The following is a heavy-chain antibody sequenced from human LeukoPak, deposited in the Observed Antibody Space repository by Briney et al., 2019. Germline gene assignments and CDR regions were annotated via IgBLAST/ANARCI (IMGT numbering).Heavy chain of an antibody. CDR1: GGSISSSSYY. V-gene: IGHV4-39*01. CDR2: IYYSGST. J-gene: IGHJ3*01. D-gene: IGHD1-14*01. CDR3: ARHLPDADAFHV. Sequence: PSETLSLTCTVSGGSISSSSYYWGWIRQPPGKGLEWIGSIYYSGSTYYNPSLKSRVTISVDTSKNQFSLKLSSVTAADTAVYYCARHLPDADAFHVWGQGTMVTVSS.